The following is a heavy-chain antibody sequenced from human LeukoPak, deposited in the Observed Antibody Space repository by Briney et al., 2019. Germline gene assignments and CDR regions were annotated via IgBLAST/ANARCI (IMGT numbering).Heavy chain of an antibody. Sequence: PGGSLRLSCAASGFTFSSYGMHWVRQAPGKGLEWVAVIWYDGSNKYYADSVKGRFTISRDNSKNTLYLQMNSLRAEDTAVYYYARGSGYYSYYYYGMDVWGQGTTVTVSS. V-gene: IGHV3-33*01. J-gene: IGHJ6*02. CDR1: GFTFSSYG. CDR3: ARGSGYYSYYYYGMDV. D-gene: IGHD3-3*01. CDR2: IWYDGSNK.